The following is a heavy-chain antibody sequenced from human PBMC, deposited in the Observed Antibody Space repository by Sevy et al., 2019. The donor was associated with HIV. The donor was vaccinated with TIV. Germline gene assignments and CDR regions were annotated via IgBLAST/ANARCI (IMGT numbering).Heavy chain of an antibody. Sequence: ASVKVSCKASGGTFSSYAISWVRQAPGQGLEWMGGIIPIFGTANYAQKFQGRVTITADESTSTAYMELSSLRSEDTAGYYCAMTDYYDSSGYYYDYWGQGTLVTVSS. D-gene: IGHD3-22*01. CDR2: IIPIFGTA. V-gene: IGHV1-69*13. J-gene: IGHJ4*02. CDR1: GGTFSSYA. CDR3: AMTDYYDSSGYYYDY.